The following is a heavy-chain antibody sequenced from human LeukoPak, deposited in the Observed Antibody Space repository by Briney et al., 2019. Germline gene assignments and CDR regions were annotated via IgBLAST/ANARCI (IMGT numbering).Heavy chain of an antibody. CDR3: TRLRGYSLQG. V-gene: IGHV3-73*01. J-gene: IGHJ4*02. D-gene: IGHD5-18*01. CDR1: GFTFSGSA. Sequence: GGSLTLSCAASGFTFSGSAMPWVRQASGKGLEWVGRIRSKANSYATAYAASVKGRFTISRDDSKNTAYLQMNSLKTEDTAVYYCTRLRGYSLQGWGQGALVTVSS. CDR2: IRSKANSYAT.